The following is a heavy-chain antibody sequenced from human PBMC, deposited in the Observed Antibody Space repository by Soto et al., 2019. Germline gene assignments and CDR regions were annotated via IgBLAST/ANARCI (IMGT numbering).Heavy chain of an antibody. J-gene: IGHJ3*02. Sequence: GESLKISCKTSGYSVISYWVSWVRKNPVTGLEWMGTFYPGDSTSTYSPSFQGQVTSSVDKSISTAYLHLSSLKASDTAMYYCARIIGYCRNNDCSWTFDIWGQGTMLPVSS. CDR3: ARIIGYCRNNDCSWTFDI. CDR2: FYPGDSTS. V-gene: IGHV5-51*01. CDR1: GYSVISYW. D-gene: IGHD2-2*03.